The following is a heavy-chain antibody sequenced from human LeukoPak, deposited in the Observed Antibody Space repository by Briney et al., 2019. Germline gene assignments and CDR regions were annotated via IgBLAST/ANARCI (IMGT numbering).Heavy chain of an antibody. CDR2: SFYRTKWYN. CDR3: ARGRYRSRWYAYFLDV. Sequence: SQTLSLTCVISGDSVSSDSATWNWIRQSPSRGLEWLGRSFYRTKWYNDYGVSVESRIPLSADTSKNLFSLQLKSVTPEDTAVYFCARGRYRSRWYAYFLDVWGNGTTVTVSS. CDR1: GDSVSSDSAT. J-gene: IGHJ6*03. D-gene: IGHD6-13*01. V-gene: IGHV6-1*01.